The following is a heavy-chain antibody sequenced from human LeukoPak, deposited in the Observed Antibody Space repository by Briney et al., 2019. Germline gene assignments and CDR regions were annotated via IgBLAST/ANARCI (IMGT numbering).Heavy chain of an antibody. J-gene: IGHJ4*02. CDR1: GYTFTNYY. CDR3: ARSDYAEYWREILDY. CDR2: INPSSGNT. V-gene: IGHV1-46*01. Sequence: GASVKVSCKASGYTFTNYYMHWVRQAPGQGLEWMGIINPSSGNTSYAQKFQGRVTMTRDMSTSTVYMELSSLRSEDTAVYYCARSDYAEYWREILDYWGQGTLVTVSS. D-gene: IGHD4-17*01.